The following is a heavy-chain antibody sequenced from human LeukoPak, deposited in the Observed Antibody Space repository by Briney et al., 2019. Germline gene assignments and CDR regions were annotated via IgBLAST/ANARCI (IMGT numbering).Heavy chain of an antibody. CDR1: TDSFNSHY. CDR3: ARDLVTVTKGFDI. CDR2: ISYIGST. V-gene: IGHV4-59*11. D-gene: IGHD4-17*01. Sequence: PSETLSLTCVVSTDSFNSHYWTWIRQPPGKGLEWIGYISYIGSTNYNPSLKSRVTISIDTSKNQFSLKLTSVTAADTAVYYCARDLVTVTKGFDIWGQGTMVSVSS. J-gene: IGHJ3*02.